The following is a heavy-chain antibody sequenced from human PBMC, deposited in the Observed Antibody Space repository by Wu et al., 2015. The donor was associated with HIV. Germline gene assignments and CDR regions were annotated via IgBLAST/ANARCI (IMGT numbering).Heavy chain of an antibody. CDR2: IIPIFGTA. V-gene: IGHV1-69*05. D-gene: IGHD3-10*01. CDR3: VKTRGSGAYHYFYMDV. CDR1: GGTFSSYA. Sequence: QVQLVQSGAEVKKPGSSVKVSCKASGGTFSSYAISWVRQAPGQGLEWMGGIIPIFGTANYAQKFQGRVTITTDESTSTAYMELSSLRSEDTAVYYCVKTRGSGAYHYFYMDVWGKGDLGHRLL. J-gene: IGHJ6*03.